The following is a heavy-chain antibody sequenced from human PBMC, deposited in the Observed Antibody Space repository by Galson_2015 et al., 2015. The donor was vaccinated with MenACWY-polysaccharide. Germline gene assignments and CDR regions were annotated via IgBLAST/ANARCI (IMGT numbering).Heavy chain of an antibody. Sequence: SLRLSCAASGFTFSNYAISWLRQAPGKGLEWVSAVSGRGDTTYYADSVKGRFTISRDNSRDMLWLQMNSLIAEDTAVYFCAKDARYEGATSRFDIWGQGTMVTVSS. J-gene: IGHJ3*02. CDR2: VSGRGDTT. D-gene: IGHD1-26*01. CDR3: AKDARYEGATSRFDI. CDR1: GFTFSNYA. V-gene: IGHV3-23*01.